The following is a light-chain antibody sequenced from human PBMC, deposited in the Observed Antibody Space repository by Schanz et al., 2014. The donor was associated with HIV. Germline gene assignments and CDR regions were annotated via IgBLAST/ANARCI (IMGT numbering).Light chain of an antibody. V-gene: IGLV2-23*02. CDR3: CSYAGSSTLV. CDR1: SSDVGGYNH. Sequence: QSVLTQPASVSGSAGQSITISCTGTSSDVGGYNHVSWYQQHPGKAPKLMIYEVSKRPSGVPDRFSGSKSGNTASLTVSGLQAEDEADYYCCSYAGSSTLVFGGGTQLTVL. CDR2: EVS. J-gene: IGLJ2*01.